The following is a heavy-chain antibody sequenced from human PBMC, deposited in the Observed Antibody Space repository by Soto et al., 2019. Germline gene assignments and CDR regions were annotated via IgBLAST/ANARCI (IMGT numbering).Heavy chain of an antibody. CDR2: INPNSGGT. D-gene: IGHD3-10*01. CDR1: GYTFTGYY. Sequence: ASVKVSCKASGYTFTGYYMHWVRQAPGQGLEWMGWINPNSGGTNYAQKFKGWVTMTRDTSISTAYMELSRLRSDDTAVYYFARGYYGSGSYYNTGWFDPWGQGTLVTVSS. J-gene: IGHJ5*02. CDR3: ARGYYGSGSYYNTGWFDP. V-gene: IGHV1-2*04.